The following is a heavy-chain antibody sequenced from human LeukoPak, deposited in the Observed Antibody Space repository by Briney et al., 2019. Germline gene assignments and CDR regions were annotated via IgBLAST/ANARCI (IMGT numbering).Heavy chain of an antibody. CDR1: QFKFDTYG. CDR3: ARSTDGSAHFDY. V-gene: IGHV3-64*01. J-gene: IGHJ4*02. CDR2: INSDGLST. Sequence: GGSLRLSCSASQFKFDTYGMHWVRQTPGKGLEYVSGINSDGLSTYYANSVKGRFTISRDNAKSTLYLQMGSLKTEDMAVYYCARSTDGSAHFDYWGQGTLVTVFS. D-gene: IGHD1-1*01.